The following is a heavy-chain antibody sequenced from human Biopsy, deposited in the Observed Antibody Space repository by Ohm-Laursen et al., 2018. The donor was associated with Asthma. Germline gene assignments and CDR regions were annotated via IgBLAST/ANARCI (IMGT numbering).Heavy chain of an antibody. CDR2: ISYDGSTK. J-gene: IGHJ4*02. CDR3: ASQSSGPDFWSGYYYFDY. Sequence: SQRLSCAASGFSFSEFVMHWVRQAPGKGLEWVAVISYDGSTKYYADSVKGRFTISRDNSKNTLYLQMNSLRAEDTAVYYCASQSSGPDFWSGYYYFDYWGQGTLVTVSS. CDR1: GFSFSEFV. V-gene: IGHV3-30*03. D-gene: IGHD3-3*01.